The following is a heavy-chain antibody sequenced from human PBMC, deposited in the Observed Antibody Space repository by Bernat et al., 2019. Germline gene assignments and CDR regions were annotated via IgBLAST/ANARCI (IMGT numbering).Heavy chain of an antibody. J-gene: IGHJ5*02. Sequence: QVQLQESGPGLVKPSETLSLTCTVSGGSLSSYYWSWIRQPPGKGLEWIGYIYYSGSTNYNPSLKSRVTISVDTSKNQFSLKLSAVTAADTAVYYCARGPLWFGELFGWFDPWGQGTLVTVSS. D-gene: IGHD3-10*01. V-gene: IGHV4-59*01. CDR2: IYYSGST. CDR1: GGSLSSYY. CDR3: ARGPLWFGELFGWFDP.